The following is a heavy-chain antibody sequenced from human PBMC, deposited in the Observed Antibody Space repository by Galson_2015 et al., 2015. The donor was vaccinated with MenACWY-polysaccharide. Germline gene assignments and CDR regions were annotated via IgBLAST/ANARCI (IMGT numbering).Heavy chain of an antibody. CDR1: GFTFSRNW. V-gene: IGHV3-74*01. CDR3: ARAGRRYPCNYYFDY. D-gene: IGHD1-1*01. J-gene: IGHJ4*02. Sequence: SLRLSCAASGFTFSRNWMHWVRHAPGKGLVWVSRINSDGTSTSYADSVKGRFTISRDNAKNTLYLQMNSLRAEDTAVYYCARAGRRYPCNYYFDYWGQGTLVTVSS. CDR2: INSDGTST.